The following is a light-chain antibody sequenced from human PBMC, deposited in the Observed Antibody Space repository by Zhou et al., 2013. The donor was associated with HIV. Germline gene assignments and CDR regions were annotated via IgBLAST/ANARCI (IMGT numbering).Light chain of an antibody. CDR2: KAS. Sequence: DIQMTQSPSTLSASIGERVTITCRASQSISSWLAWYQQKPGKAPKLLIYKASSLESWVPSRFSGSGSGTEFSVTISSLQPDDSASYYCQQSDSVPITFGQGTRLNIK. V-gene: IGKV1-5*03. CDR3: QQSDSVPIT. CDR1: QSISSW. J-gene: IGKJ5*01.